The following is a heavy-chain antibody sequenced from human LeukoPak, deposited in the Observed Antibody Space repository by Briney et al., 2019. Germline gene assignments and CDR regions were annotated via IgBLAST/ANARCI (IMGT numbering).Heavy chain of an antibody. J-gene: IGHJ4*02. Sequence: PGGSLRLSCAASGFTVSSNYMSWVRQAPGKGMEWVSVIYSGGSTYYADSVKGRFTISRDNSKNTLYLQMNSLRAEDTAVYYCARDQGDYYDSSGYYYWGQGTLVTVSS. CDR2: IYSGGST. CDR3: ARDQGDYYDSSGYYY. CDR1: GFTVSSNY. D-gene: IGHD3-22*01. V-gene: IGHV3-53*01.